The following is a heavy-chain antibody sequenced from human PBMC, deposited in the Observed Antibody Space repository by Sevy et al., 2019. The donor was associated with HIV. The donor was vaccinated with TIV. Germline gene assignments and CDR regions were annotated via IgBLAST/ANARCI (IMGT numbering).Heavy chain of an antibody. CDR3: ARDATTVRGMGFDP. CDR2: IYYSGST. V-gene: IGHV4-59*01. J-gene: IGHJ5*02. CDR1: GGSISSYY. D-gene: IGHD4-17*01. Sequence: SETLSLTCTVSGGSISSYYWSWIRQPPGKGLEWIGYIYYSGSTNYNPSLKSRVTISVDTSKNQFSLKLGSVTAADTAVYYCARDATTVRGMGFDPWGQGTLVTVS.